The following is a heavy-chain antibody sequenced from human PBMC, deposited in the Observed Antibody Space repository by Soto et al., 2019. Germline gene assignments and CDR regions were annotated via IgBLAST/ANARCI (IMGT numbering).Heavy chain of an antibody. J-gene: IGHJ5*02. CDR3: AGDPEVVPAASNWFDP. CDR2: INSDGSST. D-gene: IGHD2-2*01. CDR1: GFTFISYW. V-gene: IGHV3-74*01. Sequence: WGSLRLSCAASGFTFISYWIHFFRQSPCKGLVWVSRINSDGSSTSYADSVKGRFTISRDNAKNTLYLQMNSLRAEDTAVYYCAGDPEVVPAASNWFDPWGQGTLVTAPQ.